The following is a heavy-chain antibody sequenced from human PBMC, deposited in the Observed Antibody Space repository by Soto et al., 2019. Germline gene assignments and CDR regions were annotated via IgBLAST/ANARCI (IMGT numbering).Heavy chain of an antibody. CDR2: NYPGDSDT. CDR1: GYSFTSYW. V-gene: IGHV5-51*01. D-gene: IGHD3-3*01. CDR3: ARHQDPHDFWSGYKPYYYYYGMDV. Sequence: GESLKISCKGSGYSFTSYWIGWVRQMPGKGLEWMGINYPGDSDTRYSPSFQGQVTISADKSISTAYLQWSSLKASDTAMYYCARHQDPHDFWSGYKPYYYYYGMDVWGQGTTVTVSS. J-gene: IGHJ6*02.